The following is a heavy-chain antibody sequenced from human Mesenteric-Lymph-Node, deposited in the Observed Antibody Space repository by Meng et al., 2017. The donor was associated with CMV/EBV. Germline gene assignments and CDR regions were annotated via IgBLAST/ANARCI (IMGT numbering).Heavy chain of an antibody. CDR3: ARSPVDYYLDY. CDR2: TSYSGST. V-gene: IGHV4-39*01. Sequence: CSVSGGSMSSSSYYWGWIRQPPGKGLEWIGSTSYSGSTYYNPSLKSRITISVDTSKKQFSLKLSSVTAADTAVYFCARSPVDYYLDYWGQGSLVTVSS. CDR1: GGSMSSSSYY. J-gene: IGHJ4*02.